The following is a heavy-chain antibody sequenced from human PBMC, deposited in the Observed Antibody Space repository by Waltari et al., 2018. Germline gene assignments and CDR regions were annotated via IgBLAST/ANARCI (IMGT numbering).Heavy chain of an antibody. CDR1: GGSISSYY. Sequence: QVQLQESGPGLVKPSETLSLTCTVSGGSISSYYWSWIRQPAGKGLEWIGRIYTSGSTNYNPSLKSRVTMSVDTSKNQFSLKQSSVTAADTAVYYCARETKYYYDSSAFDYWGQGTLVTVSS. V-gene: IGHV4-4*07. CDR2: IYTSGST. J-gene: IGHJ4*02. CDR3: ARETKYYYDSSAFDY. D-gene: IGHD3-22*01.